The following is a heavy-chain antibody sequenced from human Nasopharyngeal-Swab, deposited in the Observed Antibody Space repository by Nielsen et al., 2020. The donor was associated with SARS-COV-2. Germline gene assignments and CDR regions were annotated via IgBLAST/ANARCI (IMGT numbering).Heavy chain of an antibody. J-gene: IGHJ6*02. CDR2: IYYSGST. V-gene: IGHV4-39*07. D-gene: IGHD2-21*01. Sequence: WIRQPPGKGLEWIGSIYYSGSTYYNPSLKRRVTISVDTSKNQFSLKLSSVTAADTAVYYCARDTGCGGDCPKEVNSYGMDVWGQGTTVTVSS. CDR3: ARDTGCGGDCPKEVNSYGMDV.